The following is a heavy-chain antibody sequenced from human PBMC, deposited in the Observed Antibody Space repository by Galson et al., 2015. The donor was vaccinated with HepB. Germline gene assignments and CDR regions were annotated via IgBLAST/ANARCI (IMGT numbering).Heavy chain of an antibody. V-gene: IGHV3-7*03. CDR3: ARNQDYGDYVAVYYGMDV. CDR2: IKQDGSEK. J-gene: IGHJ6*02. Sequence: SLRLSCAASGFTFSSYWMSWVRQAPGKGLEWVANIKQDGSEKYYVDSVKGRFTISRDNAKNSLYLQMNSLRAEDTAVYYCARNQDYGDYVAVYYGMDVWGQGTTVTVSS. D-gene: IGHD4-17*01. CDR1: GFTFSSYW.